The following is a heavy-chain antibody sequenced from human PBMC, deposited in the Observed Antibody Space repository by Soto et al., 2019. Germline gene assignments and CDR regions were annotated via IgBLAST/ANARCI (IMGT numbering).Heavy chain of an antibody. CDR2: IYYGGSS. Sequence: QLQLQESGPGLVKPSETLSLTCTVSGVSISSSSYYWGWFRQPPGKGLEWIGTIYYGGSSYSNPSLKSRVTISLDTSKNQFSLTLTLVTAADTAVYYCARHGSYWGQGTLVTVSS. CDR3: ARHGSY. V-gene: IGHV4-39*01. J-gene: IGHJ4*02. CDR1: GVSISSSSYY.